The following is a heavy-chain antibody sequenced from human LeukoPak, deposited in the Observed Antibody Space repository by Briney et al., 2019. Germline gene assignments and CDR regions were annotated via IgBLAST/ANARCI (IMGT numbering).Heavy chain of an antibody. V-gene: IGHV3-30*02. D-gene: IGHD3-22*01. CDR3: AKDYYEKYYFDY. Sequence: GGSLRLSCAASGFTFSSYGMHWVRQAPGKGLEWVAFIRYDGSNKYYADSVKGRFTISRDNSKNTLYLQMNSLRAEDTAVYYFAKDYYEKYYFDYWGQGTLVTVSS. CDR2: IRYDGSNK. CDR1: GFTFSSYG. J-gene: IGHJ4*02.